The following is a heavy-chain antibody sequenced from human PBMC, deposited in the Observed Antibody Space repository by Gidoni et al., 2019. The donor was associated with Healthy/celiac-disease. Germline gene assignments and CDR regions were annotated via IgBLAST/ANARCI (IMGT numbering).Heavy chain of an antibody. J-gene: IGHJ2*01. CDR3: AKVIAVGYYYDNWYFDL. D-gene: IGHD3-22*01. CDR2: ISGSGGST. CDR1: RFTFSSYA. V-gene: IGHV3-23*01. Sequence: EVQLLESGGGLVQPGGSLRLSCAASRFTFSSYAMSWVRQAPGKGLEWVSAISGSGGSTYYADSVKGRFTISRDNSKNTLYLQMNSLRAEDTAVYYCAKVIAVGYYYDNWYFDLWGRGTLVTVSS.